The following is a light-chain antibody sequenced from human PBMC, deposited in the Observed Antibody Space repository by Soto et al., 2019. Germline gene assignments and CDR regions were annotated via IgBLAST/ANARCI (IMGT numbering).Light chain of an antibody. CDR1: QSISSY. V-gene: IGKV1-39*01. CDR2: AAS. CDR3: QQSYSTPLT. Sequence: DIQMTQSPSSLSASVGDRVTITCPASQSISSYLNWYQQKPGKAPKLLIYAASSLQSGAPSRFSGSGSGTDFTLTISSLQPEDFATYYCQQSYSTPLTFGGGTKVEIK. J-gene: IGKJ4*01.